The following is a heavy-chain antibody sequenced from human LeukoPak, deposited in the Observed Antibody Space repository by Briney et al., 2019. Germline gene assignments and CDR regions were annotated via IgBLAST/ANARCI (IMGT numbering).Heavy chain of an antibody. CDR2: IRQDGSEK. CDR1: GFTFSSYW. CDR3: ARGVSTVFNPVDY. Sequence: GGSLRLSCAASGFTFSSYWMSWVRQAAGKGLEWVANIRQDGSEKYYVDSVRGRFSVSRDNAKNSVYLQMNSLRVENTAVYYCARGVSTVFNPVDYWGQGTLVTVSS. J-gene: IGHJ4*02. V-gene: IGHV3-7*01. D-gene: IGHD4-17*01.